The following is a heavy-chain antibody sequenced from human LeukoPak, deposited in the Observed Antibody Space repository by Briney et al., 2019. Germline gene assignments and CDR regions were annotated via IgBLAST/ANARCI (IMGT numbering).Heavy chain of an antibody. CDR2: IYYSGST. CDR3: ARDLNSGSYFWFDP. Sequence: SETLSLTCTVSGGSISSGGYYWSWIRQHPGKGLEWIGYIYYSGSTNYNPSLKSRVTISVDTSKNQFSLKLSSVTAADTAVYYCARDLNSGSYFWFDPWGQGTLVTVSS. D-gene: IGHD1-26*01. J-gene: IGHJ5*02. CDR1: GGSISSGGYY. V-gene: IGHV4-61*08.